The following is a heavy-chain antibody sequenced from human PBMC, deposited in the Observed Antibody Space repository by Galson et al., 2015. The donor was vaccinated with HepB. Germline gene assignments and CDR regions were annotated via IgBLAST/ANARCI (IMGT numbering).Heavy chain of an antibody. J-gene: IGHJ5*02. V-gene: IGHV4-39*01. CDR3: ARRALPAGYDYVWGSYRIGGAHWFDP. D-gene: IGHD3-16*02. CDR2: IYYSGST. CDR1: GGSIRSSSYY. Sequence: LSLTCTVSGGSIRSSSYYWGWIRQPPGKGLEWIGSIYYSGSTYYNPSLKSRVTIFVDTSKNQFSLKLSSVTAADTAVYYCARRALPAGYDYVWGSYRIGGAHWFDPWGQGTLVTVSS.